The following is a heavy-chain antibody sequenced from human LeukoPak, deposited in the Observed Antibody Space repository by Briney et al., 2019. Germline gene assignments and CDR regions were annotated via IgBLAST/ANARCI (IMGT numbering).Heavy chain of an antibody. V-gene: IGHV1-69*13. CDR3: ASVTTVTTKGHGAFDI. Sequence: SVKVSCKASGGTFSSYAISWVRQAPGQGLEWLGGIIPIFGSSNYAQNFQDRVTITADESTSTAYMELSSLRSEDTAVYYCASVTTVTTKGHGAFDIWGQGTMVTVSS. J-gene: IGHJ3*02. CDR2: IIPIFGSS. CDR1: GGTFSSYA. D-gene: IGHD4-17*01.